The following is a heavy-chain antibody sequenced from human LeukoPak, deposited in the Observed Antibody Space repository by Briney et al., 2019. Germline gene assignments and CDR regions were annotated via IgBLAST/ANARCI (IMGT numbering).Heavy chain of an antibody. J-gene: IGHJ3*02. CDR3: ARPAVVTDAFDI. CDR1: GGSISSSSYY. D-gene: IGHD4-23*01. V-gene: IGHV4-39*01. Sequence: SETLSLTCTVSGGSISSSSYYWGWIRQPPGKGLEWIGSIYYSGSTYYNQALKSRITISVDTSKNTFSLKLSSVTAADTAVYYCARPAVVTDAFDIWGQGTMVTVSS. CDR2: IYYSGST.